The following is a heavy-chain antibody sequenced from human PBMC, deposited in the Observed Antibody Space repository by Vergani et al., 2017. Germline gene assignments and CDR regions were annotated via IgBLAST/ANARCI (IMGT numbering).Heavy chain of an antibody. Sequence: QVQLVQSGAEVKKPGASVKVSCKASGYTFTSYGISWVRQAPGQGLEWMGWISAYNGNTNYAQKLQGRVTMTTVTSTSTAYMELRSLRSDDTAVYYCARGRGDDDFWSGYMTCFDYWGQGTLVTVSS. CDR3: ARGRGDDDFWSGYMTCFDY. CDR1: GYTFTSYG. V-gene: IGHV1-18*04. CDR2: ISAYNGNT. D-gene: IGHD3-3*01. J-gene: IGHJ4*02.